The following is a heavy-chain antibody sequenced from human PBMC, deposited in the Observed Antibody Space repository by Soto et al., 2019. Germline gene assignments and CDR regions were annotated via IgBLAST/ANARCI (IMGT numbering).Heavy chain of an antibody. CDR1: GYTFNRHG. D-gene: IGHD1-26*01. J-gene: IGHJ4*02. V-gene: IGHV1-18*04. Sequence: QVHLVQSGGEVKKPGASVKVSCKASGYTFNRHGITWVRQAPGQGLEWMGWISGYNGDINYEQKFQGRVTLSSDTLTSTVYLELKSLRFDDTAVYYCARVRIVGAREIDFWGQGTLVTLSS. CDR3: ARVRIVGAREIDF. CDR2: ISGYNGDI.